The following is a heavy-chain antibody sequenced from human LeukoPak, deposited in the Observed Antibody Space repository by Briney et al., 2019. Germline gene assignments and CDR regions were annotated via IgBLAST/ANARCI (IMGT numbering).Heavy chain of an antibody. Sequence: NPSETLSLTCTVSGGSISSSSYYWGWIRQPPGKGLEWIGEINHSGSTNYNPSLKSRVTISVDTSKNQFSLKLSSVTAADTAVYYCARGAGTYSRPGYWGQGTLVTVSS. CDR2: INHSGST. CDR1: GGSISSSSYY. J-gene: IGHJ4*02. D-gene: IGHD1-1*01. CDR3: ARGAGTYSRPGY. V-gene: IGHV4-39*07.